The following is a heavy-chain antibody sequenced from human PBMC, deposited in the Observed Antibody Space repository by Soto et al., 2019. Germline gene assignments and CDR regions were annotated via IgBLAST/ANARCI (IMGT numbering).Heavy chain of an antibody. CDR1: GFTFSSYS. Sequence: GGSLRLSCAASGFTFSSYSMNWVRQAPGKGLEWVSYISSSSSTIYYADSVKGRFTISRDNAKNSLYLQMNSLRAEDTAVYYCARGSYCSSTSCSEYNNYYYYYMDVWGKGTTVTVSS. CDR3: ARGSYCSSTSCSEYNNYYYYYMDV. V-gene: IGHV3-48*01. D-gene: IGHD2-2*01. J-gene: IGHJ6*03. CDR2: ISSSSSTI.